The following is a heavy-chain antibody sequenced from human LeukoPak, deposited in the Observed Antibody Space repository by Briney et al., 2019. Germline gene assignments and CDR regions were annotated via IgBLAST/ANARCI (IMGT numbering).Heavy chain of an antibody. CDR1: GGTFSSYA. J-gene: IGHJ4*02. D-gene: IGHD5-24*01. V-gene: IGHV1-69*05. CDR2: IIPIFGTA. Sequence: SVKVSCKASGGTFSSYAISWVRQAPGQGLEWMGGIIPIFGTANYAQKFQGRVTITTDESTSTAYMELSSLRSEDTAVYYCARDPRDGYDPRYWGQGTLVTVSS. CDR3: ARDPRDGYDPRY.